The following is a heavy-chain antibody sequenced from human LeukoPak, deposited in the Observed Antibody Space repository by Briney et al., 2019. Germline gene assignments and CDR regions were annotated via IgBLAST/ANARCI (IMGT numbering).Heavy chain of an antibody. CDR1: GSTFSSYG. V-gene: IGHV3-30*02. D-gene: IGHD6-13*01. CDR3: AKADSSSWYALDY. CDR2: IRYDGSNK. Sequence: GGSLRLSCAASGSTFSSYGMHWVRQAPGKGLEWVAFIRYDGSNKYYADSVKGRFTISRDNSKNTLYLQMNSLRAEDTAVYYCAKADSSSWYALDYWGQGTLVTVSS. J-gene: IGHJ4*02.